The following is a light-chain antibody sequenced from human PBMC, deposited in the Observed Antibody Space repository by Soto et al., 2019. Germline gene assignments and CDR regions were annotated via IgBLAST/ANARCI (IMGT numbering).Light chain of an antibody. V-gene: IGKV1-5*03. CDR3: QHCDSYWT. J-gene: IGKJ1*01. CDR2: KAS. Sequence: DIQMTQSPSTLSASVGDRVTITCRASQSISTSLAWYQQKPGKAPKVLIYKASSLESGVPSRFSGCGSRTEFTLTISSLQPDDFATYFCQHCDSYWTFGQGTKVEIK. CDR1: QSISTS.